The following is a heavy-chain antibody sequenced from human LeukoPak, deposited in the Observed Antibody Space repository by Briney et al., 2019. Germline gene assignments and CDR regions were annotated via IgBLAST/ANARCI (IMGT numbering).Heavy chain of an antibody. Sequence: SETLSLTCTVSGGSISTSNYYWGWIRQPPGKGLEWIGNIFYSGSTYYSPSLKSRVTISLDTSRNQFSLKLNSVTAADTAVYYCAREGGWEVPAATSDYWGQGTLVTVSS. D-gene: IGHD2-2*01. CDR3: AREGGWEVPAATSDY. CDR2: IFYSGST. CDR1: GGSISTSNYY. V-gene: IGHV4-39*07. J-gene: IGHJ4*02.